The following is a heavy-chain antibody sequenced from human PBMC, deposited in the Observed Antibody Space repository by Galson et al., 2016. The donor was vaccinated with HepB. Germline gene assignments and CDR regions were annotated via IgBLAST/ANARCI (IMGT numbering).Heavy chain of an antibody. V-gene: IGHV5-51*01. Sequence: QSGAEVKKPGESLKISCEGSGYSFTHYWIGWVRQMPGKGLEWMAIIYPGDFDTKYSPSSQGQVTISVDRSISTAYLQWSSLKASDTAMYYCVRHNNDPPTRFDYWGQGTLVTVSS. CDR2: IYPGDFDT. CDR3: VRHNNDPPTRFDY. CDR1: GYSFTHYW. D-gene: IGHD1/OR15-1a*01. J-gene: IGHJ4*02.